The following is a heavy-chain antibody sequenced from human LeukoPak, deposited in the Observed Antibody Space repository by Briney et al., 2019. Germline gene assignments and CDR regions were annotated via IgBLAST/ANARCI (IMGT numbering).Heavy chain of an antibody. D-gene: IGHD4-17*01. J-gene: IGHJ4*02. CDR1: GYTFSDHY. Sequence: GGSLRLSCAASGYTFSDHYMDRVRQAPGKGLEWVGRTRNKANSYTTEYAASVKGRFTISRDDSKNSLYLQMNSLKTEDTAVYYCARGGGYGDYDYWGQGTLVTVSS. V-gene: IGHV3-72*01. CDR2: TRNKANSYTT. CDR3: ARGGGYGDYDY.